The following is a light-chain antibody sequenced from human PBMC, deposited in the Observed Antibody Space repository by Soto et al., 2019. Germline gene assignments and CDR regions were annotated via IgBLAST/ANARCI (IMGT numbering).Light chain of an antibody. J-gene: IGKJ2*01. CDR1: QSITNDY. CDR2: RAS. Sequence: EIVLTQSPGTLSLSPGERATLSCRASQSITNDYLAWYQQKPGQSPRLLIYRASSRATGIPDRFSGSGSGTDFTLTISRLEPEDFAVYYCHQYGSSPYTFGQGTKLEIK. CDR3: HQYGSSPYT. V-gene: IGKV3-20*01.